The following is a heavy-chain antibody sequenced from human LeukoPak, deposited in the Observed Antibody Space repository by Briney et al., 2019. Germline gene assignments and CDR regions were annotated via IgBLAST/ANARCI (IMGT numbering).Heavy chain of an antibody. Sequence: PSETLSLTCTVSGGSISSGGYYWSWIRQPPGKGLEWIGYISDSGSTYYTPSLKSRVTISVDRSKNQFSLKLSSVTAADTAVYYCARDPGRDGYRDYWGQGTLVTVSS. CDR3: ARDPGRDGYRDY. D-gene: IGHD5-24*01. CDR1: GGSISSGGYY. V-gene: IGHV4-30-2*01. CDR2: ISDSGST. J-gene: IGHJ4*02.